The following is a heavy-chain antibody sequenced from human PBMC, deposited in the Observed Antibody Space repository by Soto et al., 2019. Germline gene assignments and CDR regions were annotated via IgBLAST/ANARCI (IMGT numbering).Heavy chain of an antibody. CDR3: AKASGTVIIAVAGTDY. Sequence: GGSLRLSCAASGFTFSSYGMHWVRQAPGKGLEWVAVISYDGSNKYYADSVKGRFTISRDNSKNTLYLQMNSLRAEDTAVYYCAKASGTVIIAVAGTDYWGQGTLVTVSS. CDR1: GFTFSSYG. V-gene: IGHV3-30*18. CDR2: ISYDGSNK. D-gene: IGHD6-19*01. J-gene: IGHJ4*02.